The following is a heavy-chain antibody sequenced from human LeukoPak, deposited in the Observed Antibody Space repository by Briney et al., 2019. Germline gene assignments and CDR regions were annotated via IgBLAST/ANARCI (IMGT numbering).Heavy chain of an antibody. CDR1: GFTFSSYW. J-gene: IGHJ3*02. CDR3: ARDPYRMLATVTTGVAFDI. CDR2: IKQGGSEK. Sequence: PGGSLRLSCAASGFTFSSYWMSWVRQAPGKGLEWVANIKQGGSEKYYVDSVKGRFTISRDNAKNPLYLQMNSLRAEDTAVYYCARDPYRMLATVTTGVAFDIWGQGTMVTVSS. D-gene: IGHD4-11*01. V-gene: IGHV3-7*01.